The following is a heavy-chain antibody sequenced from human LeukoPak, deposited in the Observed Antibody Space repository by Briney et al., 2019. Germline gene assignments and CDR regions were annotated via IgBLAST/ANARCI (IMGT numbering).Heavy chain of an antibody. J-gene: IGHJ3*02. CDR1: GFSFSSYW. V-gene: IGHV3-7*01. CDR3: ARDVVGYYDSSGYYLSASDI. CDR2: INQDGSEQ. D-gene: IGHD3-22*01. Sequence: GGSLRLSCAASGFSFSSYWMSWVRHAPGKGLEWVANINQDGSEQYYVDSVKGRFTISRDNAKNSLFLQMNSLRAEDTAVYYCARDVVGYYDSSGYYLSASDIWGQGTLVTVSS.